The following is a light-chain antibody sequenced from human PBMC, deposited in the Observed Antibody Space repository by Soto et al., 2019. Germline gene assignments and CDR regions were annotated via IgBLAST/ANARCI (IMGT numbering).Light chain of an antibody. Sequence: EIVLTQSPGTLSLSPGERVTLSCRASQSVSNNYLAWYQQTPGQAPRLLIYGASNRATGIPDRFSGSGSGTDSTLTISRLEPEDFAVYYCQQYGSSGTFGQGTKVDIK. J-gene: IGKJ1*01. CDR2: GAS. CDR3: QQYGSSGT. CDR1: QSVSNNY. V-gene: IGKV3-20*01.